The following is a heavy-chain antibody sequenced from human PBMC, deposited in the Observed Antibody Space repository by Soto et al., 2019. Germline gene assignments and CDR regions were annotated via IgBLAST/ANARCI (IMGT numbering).Heavy chain of an antibody. CDR1: GYTFTSYA. Sequence: ASVKVSCKASGYTFTSYAMHWVRQAPGQRLEWMGWINAGNGNTKYSQKFQGRVTITRDTSASTAYMELSSLRSEDTAVYYCARDHVLLWFGELGWFDPWGQGTLGTVS. V-gene: IGHV1-3*01. CDR2: INAGNGNT. J-gene: IGHJ5*02. CDR3: ARDHVLLWFGELGWFDP. D-gene: IGHD3-10*01.